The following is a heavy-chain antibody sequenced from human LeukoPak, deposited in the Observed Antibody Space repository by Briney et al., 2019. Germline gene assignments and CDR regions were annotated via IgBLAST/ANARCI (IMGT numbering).Heavy chain of an antibody. D-gene: IGHD1-20*01. J-gene: IGHJ3*02. Sequence: GESLKISCQGSGYSFNHFWIGWVRQMPGKGLEWMGVIYSGDSDTRYSPSFEGQVTIAADRSVSTGYLQWSSLKASDTATYYCASPTLHRKGGPITGPNDAFDIWGQGTMVTVSP. CDR3: ASPTLHRKGGPITGPNDAFDI. V-gene: IGHV5-51*01. CDR1: GYSFNHFW. CDR2: IYSGDSDT.